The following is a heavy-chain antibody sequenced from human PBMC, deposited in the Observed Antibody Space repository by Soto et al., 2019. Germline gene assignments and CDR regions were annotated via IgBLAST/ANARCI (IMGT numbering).Heavy chain of an antibody. CDR1: GFTFDNYA. D-gene: IGHD1-26*01. CDR3: AKVSLGATTITDFYYYGMDV. CDR2: ITGSGENT. Sequence: PGGSLRLSCAASGFTFDNYAMNWVRQAPGKGLEWVSGITGSGENTYYADSVKGRFTISRDNSKNTLYVQLNSLRVEDTAIYYCAKVSLGATTITDFYYYGMDVWGQGTMVT. J-gene: IGHJ6*02. V-gene: IGHV3-23*01.